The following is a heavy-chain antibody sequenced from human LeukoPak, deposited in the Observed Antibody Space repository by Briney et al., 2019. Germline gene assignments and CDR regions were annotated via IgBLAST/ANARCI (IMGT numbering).Heavy chain of an antibody. V-gene: IGHV3-48*04. CDR1: GFTFSSYS. D-gene: IGHD6-19*01. CDR3: ARAAVAGGRSWYFDL. J-gene: IGHJ2*01. Sequence: GGSLRLSCAASGFTFSSYSMNWVRQAPGKGLEWVSYISSTGNSLYYADSVKGRFTISRDNAKNSLYLQMNSLRAEDTAVYYCARAAVAGGRSWYFDLWGRGTLVTVSS. CDR2: ISSTGNSL.